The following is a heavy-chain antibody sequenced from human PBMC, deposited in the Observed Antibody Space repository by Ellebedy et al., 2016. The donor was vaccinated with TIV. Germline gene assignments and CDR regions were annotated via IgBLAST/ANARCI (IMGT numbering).Heavy chain of an antibody. CDR3: ASELGVVPAAIVTDYYYGMDV. D-gene: IGHD2-2*01. CDR2: MSYDERNY. V-gene: IGHV3-30*03. Sequence: GESLKISCAGSGFPFSRRCMHWVRQSPGKGLEWVARMSYDERNYFYADSVKGRFTISRDNSQNTLFLQMNSLRAEDTAVYYCASELGVVPAAIVTDYYYGMDVWGQGTTVTVSS. J-gene: IGHJ6*02. CDR1: GFPFSRRC.